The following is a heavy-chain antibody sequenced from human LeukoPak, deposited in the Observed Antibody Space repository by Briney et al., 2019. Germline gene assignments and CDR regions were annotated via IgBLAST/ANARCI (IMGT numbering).Heavy chain of an antibody. D-gene: IGHD6-13*01. CDR1: GGTFSSYA. CDR3: ARGPGIAAAGIFDY. CDR2: IIPIFGTA. Sequence: SVKVSCKASGGTFSSYAISWVRQAPGQGLEWMGGIIPIFGTANYAQKFQGRVTVTTDESTSTAYMELSSLRSEDTAVYYCARGPGIAAAGIFDYWGQGTLVTVSS. V-gene: IGHV1-69*05. J-gene: IGHJ4*02.